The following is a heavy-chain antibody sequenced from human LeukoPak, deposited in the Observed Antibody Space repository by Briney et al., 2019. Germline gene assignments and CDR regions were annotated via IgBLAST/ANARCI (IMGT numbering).Heavy chain of an antibody. CDR3: ARGWGHF. CDR1: GYNFDSYG. J-gene: IGHJ4*02. V-gene: IGHV1-18*04. D-gene: IGHD3-16*01. Sequence: ASVKVSCKASGYNFDSYGISWVRQAPGQGLEWMGWISVYNGETKYDQKIQGRVTMTTDTSTSTAYMELRSLRSDDTAVYYCARGWGHFWGQGTLVTVSS. CDR2: ISVYNGET.